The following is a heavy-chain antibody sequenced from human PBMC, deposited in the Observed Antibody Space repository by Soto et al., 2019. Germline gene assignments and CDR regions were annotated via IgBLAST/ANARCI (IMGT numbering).Heavy chain of an antibody. D-gene: IGHD1-1*01. CDR2: INPNNGAT. CDR3: ASHDPGARFDP. J-gene: IGHJ5*02. Sequence: QVQLVQSGAEVKKPGASVKVSCKAPRYIFTAYFMYWVRQAPGQGLEWMGWINPNNGATHYGLSFQGRVTMTRDTSISTAYMERSSLRSDDTAVYYCASHDPGARFDPWGQGTLVIVSS. CDR1: RYIFTAYF. V-gene: IGHV1-2*02.